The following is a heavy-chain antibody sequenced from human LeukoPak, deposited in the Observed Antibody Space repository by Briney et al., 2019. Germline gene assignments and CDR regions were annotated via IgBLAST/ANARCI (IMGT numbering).Heavy chain of an antibody. J-gene: IGHJ4*02. V-gene: IGHV3-74*01. CDR3: ARGVGSGSYFGC. D-gene: IGHD3-10*01. CDR1: GFSFRSYW. Sequence: GGSLRLSCAASGFSFRSYWMHWVRQAPGKGLVWVSRINSDGSGTTYAGAVKGRFTISRDNAKNTLYLQMNSLRAEDTAVYYCARGVGSGSYFGCWGQGALVTVSS. CDR2: INSDGSGT.